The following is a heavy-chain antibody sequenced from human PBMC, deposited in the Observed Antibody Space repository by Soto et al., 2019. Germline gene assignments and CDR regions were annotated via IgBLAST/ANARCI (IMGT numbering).Heavy chain of an antibody. V-gene: IGHV1-8*01. CDR1: GYSFTSFD. CDR3: ARVSRFGELHWFDP. D-gene: IGHD3-10*01. CDR2: MNPNSGNA. Sequence: ASVKVSCKASGYSFTSFDINWVRQATGQGLEWMGWMNPNSGNAEFAQKFQGRVTMTRNTSISTAYMDLSSLRSEDTAVYYCARVSRFGELHWFDPWG. J-gene: IGHJ5*02.